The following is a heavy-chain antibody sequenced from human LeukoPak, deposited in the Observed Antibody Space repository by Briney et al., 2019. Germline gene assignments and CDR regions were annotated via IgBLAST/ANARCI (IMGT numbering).Heavy chain of an antibody. J-gene: IGHJ4*02. CDR1: GFTVSSNY. D-gene: IGHD1-26*01. V-gene: IGHV3-53*01. CDR3: ARVYGGSYYDY. CDR2: IHSGGST. Sequence: GGSLRLSCAASGFTVSSNYMSWVRQAPGKGLEWVSVIHSGGSTYYADSVKGRFTISRDNSKNTLFLQMNSLRAEDTAMYYCARVYGGSYYDYWGQGTLVTVSS.